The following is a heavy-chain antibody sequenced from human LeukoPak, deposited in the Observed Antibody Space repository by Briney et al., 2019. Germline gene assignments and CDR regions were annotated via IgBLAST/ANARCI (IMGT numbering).Heavy chain of an antibody. CDR1: GFTFSSYA. CDR3: AKDLLWFGELFQYYGMDV. D-gene: IGHD3-10*01. Sequence: GGSLRLSCAASGFTFSSYAMSWVRQAPGKGLEWVPAISGSGGSTYYADSVKGRFTISRDNSKNTLYLQMNSLRAEDTAVYYCAKDLLWFGELFQYYGMDVWGQGTTVTVSS. V-gene: IGHV3-23*01. CDR2: ISGSGGST. J-gene: IGHJ6*02.